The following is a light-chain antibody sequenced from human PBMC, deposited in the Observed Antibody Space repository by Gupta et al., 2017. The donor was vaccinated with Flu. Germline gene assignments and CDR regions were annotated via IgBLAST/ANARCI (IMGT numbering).Light chain of an antibody. V-gene: IGKV1-5*03. CDR2: KAF. CDR3: QQYNSYPYS. Sequence: DIQMTQSPSTLSVSVGDRVTITCRASQSISSWLALYQQKPGTAPKLLIYKAFSLESGVPSRFSGSGSGTEFPLTISSLQPDDFATYYCQQYNSYPYSFGQGTKLEIK. CDR1: QSISSW. J-gene: IGKJ2*03.